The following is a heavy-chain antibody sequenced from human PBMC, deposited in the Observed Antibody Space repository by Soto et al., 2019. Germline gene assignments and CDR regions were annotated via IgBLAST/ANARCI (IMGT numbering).Heavy chain of an antibody. Sequence: GGSLRLSCGASGFTFSTYAMTWVRQAPGAGLDWVSTITNTGGRTKYTDSVKGRFTISRDNSKNTLYLQMNSLRAEDTAVYYCVRDRTSSVYSSSWYYWGQGTLVTVSS. CDR2: ITNTGGRT. CDR1: GFTFSTYA. CDR3: VRDRTSSVYSSSWYY. D-gene: IGHD6-13*01. J-gene: IGHJ4*02. V-gene: IGHV3-23*01.